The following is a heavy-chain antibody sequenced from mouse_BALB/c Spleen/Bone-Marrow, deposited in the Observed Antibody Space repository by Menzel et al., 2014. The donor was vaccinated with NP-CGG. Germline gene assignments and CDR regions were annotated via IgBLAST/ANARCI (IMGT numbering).Heavy chain of an antibody. V-gene: IGHV4-1*02. CDR3: ARPDYYGYLNY. CDR2: INPDSRTI. J-gene: IGHJ2*01. CDR1: GFDFSRYW. Sequence: EVKVIESGGGLVQPGGSLKLSCAASGFDFSRYWMSWVRQAPGKGLEWIGEINPDSRTINYSPSLKDKFIISRDNAKNTLYLRLNKVRSEDTALYYCARPDYYGYLNYWGQGTTRTVSS. D-gene: IGHD1-1*01.